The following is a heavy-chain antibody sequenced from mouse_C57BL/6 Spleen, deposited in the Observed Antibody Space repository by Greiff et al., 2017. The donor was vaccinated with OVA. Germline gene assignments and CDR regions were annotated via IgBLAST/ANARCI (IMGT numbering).Heavy chain of an antibody. CDR1: GYTFTDYN. CDR3: ARSTAQATPFAY. CDR2: INPNNGGT. D-gene: IGHD3-2*02. J-gene: IGHJ3*01. Sequence: EVQLQQSGPELVKPGASVKLPCKASGYTFTDYNMDWVKQSHGKSLEWIGDINPNNGGTIYNQKFKGKATLTVDKSSSTAYMELRSLTSEDTAVYYCARSTAQATPFAYWGQGTLVTVSA. V-gene: IGHV1-18*01.